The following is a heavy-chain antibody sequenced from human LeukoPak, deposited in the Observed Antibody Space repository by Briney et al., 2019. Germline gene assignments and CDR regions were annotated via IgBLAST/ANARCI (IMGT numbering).Heavy chain of an antibody. Sequence: ASVKVSCKASGYTFTNYYIHWVRQAPGQGLEWLGKINPSPGTTAYAERFQDRVTMPRDTSTSTVYMELSSLTAEDTAVYYCARDLRVGATKDVFGGAFDVWGQGTMVTVSS. CDR2: INPSPGTT. J-gene: IGHJ3*01. CDR3: ARDLRVGATKDVFGGAFDV. D-gene: IGHD1-26*01. V-gene: IGHV1-46*01. CDR1: GYTFTNYY.